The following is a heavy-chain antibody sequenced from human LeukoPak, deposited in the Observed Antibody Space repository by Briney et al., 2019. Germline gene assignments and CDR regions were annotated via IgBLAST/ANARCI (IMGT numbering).Heavy chain of an antibody. J-gene: IGHJ4*02. D-gene: IGHD2-2*01. CDR1: GGSISSGGYY. Sequence: PSETLSLTCTVSGGSISSGGYYWSWIRQHPGKGLEWIGYIYYSGSTYYNPSLKSRVTISVDTSKNQFSLKLSSVTAADTAVYYCAAYCSSSSCYGDYWGQGTLVTVSS. CDR2: IYYSGST. CDR3: AAYCSSSSCYGDY. V-gene: IGHV4-31*03.